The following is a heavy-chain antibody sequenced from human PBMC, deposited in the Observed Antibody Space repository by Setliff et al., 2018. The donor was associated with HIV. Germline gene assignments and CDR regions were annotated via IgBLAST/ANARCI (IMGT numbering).Heavy chain of an antibody. Sequence: LRLSCAASGFTFSKAWMSWVRQAPGKGLEWVGRIKSKTDGVTTDYAAPVKGRFTISRDDSKNTLYLQMNSLKTEDTAVYYCTTEARITMIVVALPRGYFDYWGQGTLVTVSS. CDR1: GFTFSKAW. V-gene: IGHV3-15*01. CDR3: TTEARITMIVVALPRGYFDY. J-gene: IGHJ4*02. CDR2: IKSKTDGVTT. D-gene: IGHD3-22*01.